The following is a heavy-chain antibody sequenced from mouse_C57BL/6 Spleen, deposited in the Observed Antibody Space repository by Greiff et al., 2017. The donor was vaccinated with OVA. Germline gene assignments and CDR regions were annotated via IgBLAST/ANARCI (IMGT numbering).Heavy chain of an antibody. CDR3: AREGTAQAYYFDY. CDR2: INPYNGGT. J-gene: IGHJ2*01. Sequence: VQLQQSGPVLVKPGASVKMSCKASGYTFTDYYMNWVKQSHGKSLEWIGVINPYNGGTSYNQKFKGKATLTVDKSSSTAYMELNSLTSEDSAVYYCAREGTAQAYYFDYWGQGTTLTVSS. CDR1: GYTFTDYY. V-gene: IGHV1-19*01. D-gene: IGHD3-2*02.